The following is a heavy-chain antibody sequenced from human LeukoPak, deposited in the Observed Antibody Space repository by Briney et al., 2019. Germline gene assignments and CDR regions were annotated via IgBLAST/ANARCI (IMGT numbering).Heavy chain of an antibody. CDR3: ASGYSYGVYYYYGMDV. CDR1: GGSISSYY. Sequence: SETLSLTCTVSGGSISSYYWSWIRQPSGKGLEWIGYIYYSGSTNYNPSLKSRVTISVDTSKNQFSLKLSSVTAADTAVYYCASGYSYGVYYYYGMDVWGQGTTVTVSS. V-gene: IGHV4-59*01. D-gene: IGHD5-18*01. CDR2: IYYSGST. J-gene: IGHJ6*02.